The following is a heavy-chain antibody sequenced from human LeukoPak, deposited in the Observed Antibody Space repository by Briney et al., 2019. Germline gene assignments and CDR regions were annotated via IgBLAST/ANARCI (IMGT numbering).Heavy chain of an antibody. D-gene: IGHD6-6*01. CDR3: ARVRDNNSSSSPGVPYYFDY. CDR2: INHSGST. J-gene: IGHJ4*02. Sequence: SETLSLTCAVYGESFSGYYWSWIRQPPGKGLEWIGEINHSGSTNYNPSLKSRVTISVGTSKNQFSLKLSSVTAADTAMYYCARVRDNNSSSSPGVPYYFDYWGQGTLVTVSS. V-gene: IGHV4-34*01. CDR1: GESFSGYY.